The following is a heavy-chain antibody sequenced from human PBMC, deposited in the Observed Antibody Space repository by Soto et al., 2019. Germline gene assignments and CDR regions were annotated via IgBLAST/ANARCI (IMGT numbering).Heavy chain of an antibody. D-gene: IGHD2-15*01. J-gene: IGHJ4*02. V-gene: IGHV4-31*03. CDR1: GGSISSGGYS. CDR3: ARRCGGGRCLDY. Sequence: QVQLQESGPGLVKPSQTLSLTCTVSGGSISSGGYSWSWIRQHPGKGLEWIGYISYNGNTYYNPSLKRRATISADTSKNQFSLKLSSVAVADTAVYYCARRCGGGRCLDYWGQGTLVTVSS. CDR2: ISYNGNT.